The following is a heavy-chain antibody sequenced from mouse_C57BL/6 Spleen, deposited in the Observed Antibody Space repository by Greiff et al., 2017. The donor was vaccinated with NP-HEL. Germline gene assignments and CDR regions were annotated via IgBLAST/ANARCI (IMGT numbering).Heavy chain of an antibody. V-gene: IGHV3-6*01. CDR3: ARAEVWYVDV. CDR1: GYSITSGYY. CDR2: ISYDGSN. Sequence: EVQVVESGPGLVKPSQSLSLTCSVTGYSITSGYYWNWIRQFPGNKLEWMGYISYDGSNNYNPSLKNQISITRDTSKNQFFLKLNSVTTEDTATYYCARAEVWYVDVWGTGTTVTVSS. J-gene: IGHJ1*03.